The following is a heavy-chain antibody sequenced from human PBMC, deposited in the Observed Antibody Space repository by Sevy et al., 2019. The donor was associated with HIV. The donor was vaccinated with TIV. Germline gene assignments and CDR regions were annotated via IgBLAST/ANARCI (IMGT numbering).Heavy chain of an antibody. CDR2: IYPGDSDT. D-gene: IGHD6-13*01. J-gene: IGHJ6*03. CDR1: GYSFTSYW. CDR3: ARRNIQQSNPLYYYYYMDV. Sequence: GESLKISCKGSGYSFTSYWIGWVRQMPGKGLEWMGIIYPGDSDTRYSPSFQGQVTISADKSISTAYLQWSSLKASDTAMYYCARRNIQQSNPLYYYYYMDVWGKGTTVTVSS. V-gene: IGHV5-51*01.